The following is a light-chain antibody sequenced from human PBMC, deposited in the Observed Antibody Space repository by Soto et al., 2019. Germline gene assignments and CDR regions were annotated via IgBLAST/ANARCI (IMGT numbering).Light chain of an antibody. CDR2: EVS. CDR1: SSDVGDYTY. V-gene: IGLV2-14*01. CDR3: SSYTSSSTYF. Sequence: QSVLTQPASVSGSPGQSMTISCTGASSDVGDYTYVSWFQQHPGKAPKLMIYEVSNRPSGVSNRFSGSKSGNTASLTISGLQAEDEADYYSSSYTSSSTYFFGTGTKLTVL. J-gene: IGLJ1*01.